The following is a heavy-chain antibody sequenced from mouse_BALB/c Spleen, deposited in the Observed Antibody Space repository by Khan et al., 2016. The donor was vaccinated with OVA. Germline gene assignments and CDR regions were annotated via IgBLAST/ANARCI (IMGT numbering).Heavy chain of an antibody. CDR1: GFTFSSYS. Sequence: EVELVESGGDLVKPGGSLTLSCAASGFTFSSYSMSWVRQTPDKRLEWVATIRSGGDYTYYPDSVKGRFTISRDNAKNSLYLQMSSLKSEDTAMYYCASHLTGSFAYWGQGTLVTVSA. J-gene: IGHJ3*01. CDR2: IRSGGDYT. CDR3: ASHLTGSFAY. V-gene: IGHV5-6*01. D-gene: IGHD4-1*01.